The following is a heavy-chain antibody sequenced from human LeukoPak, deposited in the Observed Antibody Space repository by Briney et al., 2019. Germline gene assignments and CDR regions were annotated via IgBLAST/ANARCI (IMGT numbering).Heavy chain of an antibody. J-gene: IGHJ6*02. Sequence: PGGSLRLSCAASGFTFSSYGMHWVRQAPGKGLKWVAVISYDGSNKYYADSVKGRFTISRDNSKNTLYLQMNSLRAEDTAVYYCAKVEGYCSSTSCYSRYYYYGMDVWGQGTTVTVSS. V-gene: IGHV3-30*18. CDR2: ISYDGSNK. D-gene: IGHD2-2*01. CDR3: AKVEGYCSSTSCYSRYYYYGMDV. CDR1: GFTFSSYG.